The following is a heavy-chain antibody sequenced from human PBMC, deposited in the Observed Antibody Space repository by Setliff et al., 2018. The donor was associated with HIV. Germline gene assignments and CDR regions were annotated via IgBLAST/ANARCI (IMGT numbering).Heavy chain of an antibody. Sequence: SETLSLTCTVSGGSISSYYWGWIRQPPGKGLEWIGSIYYRGNTYYNPSLKSRVTMSVGTSKNQFSLKLSSVTAADTAVYYCARCYYNFWSGYPLDYIDVWGKGTTVTVSS. CDR3: ARCYYNFWSGYPLDYIDV. CDR2: IYYRGNT. J-gene: IGHJ6*03. CDR1: GGSISSYY. V-gene: IGHV4-39*07. D-gene: IGHD3-3*01.